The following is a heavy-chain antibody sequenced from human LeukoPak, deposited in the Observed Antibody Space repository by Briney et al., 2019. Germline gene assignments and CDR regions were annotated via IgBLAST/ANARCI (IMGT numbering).Heavy chain of an antibody. CDR2: INNDGSST. D-gene: IGHD3-22*01. V-gene: IGHV3-74*01. Sequence: ETLSLTCTVSGGSISSSSYYWMHWVRQAPGKGLVWVSRINNDGSSTSHADSVKGRFTISRDNAKNTLYLQMISLRAEDTAIYYCARASTFGYPNPIVFDNWGQGTLVTVSS. CDR3: ARASTFGYPNPIVFDN. J-gene: IGHJ4*02. CDR1: GGSISSSSYYW.